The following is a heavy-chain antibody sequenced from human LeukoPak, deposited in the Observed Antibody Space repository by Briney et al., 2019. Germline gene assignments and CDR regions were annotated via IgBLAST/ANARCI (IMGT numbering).Heavy chain of an antibody. J-gene: IGHJ6*02. CDR1: GYTFTGYY. CDR2: INPNSGGT. CDR3: AVVATIPPNYYYGMDV. V-gene: IGHV1-2*02. D-gene: IGHD5-12*01. Sequence: GASVKVSCKASGYTFTGYYMHWVRQAPGQGLEWMGWINPNSGGTNYAQKFQGRVTMTRDTSIGTAYMELSRLRSDDTAVYYCAVVATIPPNYYYGMDVWGQGTTVTVSS.